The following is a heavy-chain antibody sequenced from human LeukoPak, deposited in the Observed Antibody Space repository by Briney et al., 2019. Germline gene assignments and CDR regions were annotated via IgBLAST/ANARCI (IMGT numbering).Heavy chain of an antibody. CDR2: IYPGYSDT. D-gene: IGHD1-1*01. V-gene: IGHV5-51*01. CDR3: ERHWKPTVTTPNWIEP. Sequence: GESLKISCKGSGYSFTSYWIGWVRQMPGKGLEWMGIIYPGYSDTKYRPPFQGQVTISVDRSINTAYLQWSGLKASDTAMYYCERHWKPTVTTPNWIEPWGQGTLVTVSS. CDR1: GYSFTSYW. J-gene: IGHJ5*02.